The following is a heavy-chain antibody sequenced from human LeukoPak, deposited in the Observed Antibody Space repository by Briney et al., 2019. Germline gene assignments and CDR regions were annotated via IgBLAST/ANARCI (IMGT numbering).Heavy chain of an antibody. J-gene: IGHJ6*03. CDR2: MNPNSGNT. D-gene: IGHD5-24*01. V-gene: IGHV1-8*03. Sequence: ASVKVSCKASGYTFTSYDINWVRQATGQGLEWMGWMNPNSGNTGYAQKFQGRVTITRNTSISTAYMELSSLRSEDTAVYYCARGVEGYYYYYMDVWGKGTTVTVSS. CDR3: ARGVEGYYYYYMDV. CDR1: GYTFTSYD.